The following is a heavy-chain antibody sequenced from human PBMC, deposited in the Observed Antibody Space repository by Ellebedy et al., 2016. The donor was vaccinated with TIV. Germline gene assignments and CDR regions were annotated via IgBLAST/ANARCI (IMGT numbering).Heavy chain of an antibody. Sequence: PGGSLRLSCSASGFTFSNYIMVWVRQAPGKGLEYVSSISSNGNRIYYGDSVKGRFTISRDNSRNTLYLHMSSLRTEDTDVFYCVKVGEGLNYYDNRPYWGQGTLVTVSS. CDR1: GFTFSNYI. J-gene: IGHJ4*02. V-gene: IGHV3-64D*08. CDR2: ISSNGNRI. CDR3: VKVGEGLNYYDNRPY. D-gene: IGHD3-22*01.